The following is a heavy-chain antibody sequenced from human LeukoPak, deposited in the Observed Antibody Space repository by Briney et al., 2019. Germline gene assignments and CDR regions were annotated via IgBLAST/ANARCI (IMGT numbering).Heavy chain of an antibody. CDR3: ARRSGSFDY. CDR1: GGSISSSSYY. J-gene: IGHJ4*02. CDR2: IYYSGST. Sequence: SETLSLTCTVSGGSISSSSYYWGWIRQPPGKGLEWIGSIYYSGSTYYNPSLKSRVTISVDTSKNQFSLKLSPVTAADTAVYYCARRSGSFDYWGQGTLVTVSS. D-gene: IGHD2-15*01. V-gene: IGHV4-39*01.